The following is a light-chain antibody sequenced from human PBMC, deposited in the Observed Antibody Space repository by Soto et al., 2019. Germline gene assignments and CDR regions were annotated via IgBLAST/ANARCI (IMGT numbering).Light chain of an antibody. Sequence: DIQLTQSPSFLSASVGDRVTITCRASQDISNYLVWYQQKPGKAPKPLIYAASTLQSGVPSRFSGSGSGTECTLTISSLQPEDFATYYCQQRNSYPLTFGPGTNVDIK. CDR2: AAS. CDR1: QDISNY. CDR3: QQRNSYPLT. J-gene: IGKJ3*01. V-gene: IGKV1-9*01.